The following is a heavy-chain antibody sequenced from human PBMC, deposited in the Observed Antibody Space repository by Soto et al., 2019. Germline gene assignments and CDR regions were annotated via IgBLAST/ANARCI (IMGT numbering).Heavy chain of an antibody. Sequence: PGGSLRLSCAASGFTFSSYAMRWVRQAPGKGLEWVAVISYDGSNKYYADSVKGRFTISRDNSKNTLYLQMNSLRAEDTAVYYCARDDEYYCSSTSCHPTHYYYYGMDVWGQGTTVTVSS. CDR3: ARDDEYYCSSTSCHPTHYYYYGMDV. CDR2: ISYDGSNK. CDR1: GFTFSSYA. D-gene: IGHD2-2*01. V-gene: IGHV3-30-3*01. J-gene: IGHJ6*02.